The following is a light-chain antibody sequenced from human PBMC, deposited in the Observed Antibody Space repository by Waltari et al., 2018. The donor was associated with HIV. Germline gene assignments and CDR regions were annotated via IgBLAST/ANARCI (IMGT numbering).Light chain of an antibody. V-gene: IGLV2-14*01. J-gene: IGLJ2*01. CDR2: EVH. CDR3: TSYTSGSVL. Sequence: QSALTQPASVSGSPGQSITISCPGINVDVGAFKFVSWYQHHPGKAPKLIIYEVHNRPSGVSDRFSCSKSGNSASLTISGLQTADEADYYCTSYTSGSVLFGGGTNLTVL. CDR1: NVDVGAFKF.